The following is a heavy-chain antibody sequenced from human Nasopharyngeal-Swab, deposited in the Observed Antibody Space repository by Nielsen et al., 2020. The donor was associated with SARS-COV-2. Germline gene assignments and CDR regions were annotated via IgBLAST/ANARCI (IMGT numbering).Heavy chain of an antibody. Sequence: ASVKVSCKASGYTFTSYGISWVRQAPGQGPEWMGWISAYNGNTNYAQKLQGRVTMTTDTSTSTAYMELRSLRSDDTAVYYCARESEGPSDYYYYGMDVWGQGTTVTVSS. CDR2: ISAYNGNT. J-gene: IGHJ6*02. V-gene: IGHV1-18*01. CDR1: GYTFTSYG. CDR3: ARESEGPSDYYYYGMDV.